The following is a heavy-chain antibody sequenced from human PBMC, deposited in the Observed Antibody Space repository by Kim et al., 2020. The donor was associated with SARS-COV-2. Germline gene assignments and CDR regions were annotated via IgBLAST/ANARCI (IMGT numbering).Heavy chain of an antibody. CDR3: ARGGGWLLRENYWYFDL. CDR2: IKQDGSEK. V-gene: IGHV3-7*03. J-gene: IGHJ2*01. D-gene: IGHD3-22*01. CDR1: GFTFSSYW. Sequence: GGSLRPSCAASGFTFSSYWMSWVRQAPGKGLEWVANIKQDGSEKYYVDSVKGRFTISRDNAKNSLYLQMNSLRAEDTAVYYCARGGGWLLRENYWYFDLWGRGTLVTVSS.